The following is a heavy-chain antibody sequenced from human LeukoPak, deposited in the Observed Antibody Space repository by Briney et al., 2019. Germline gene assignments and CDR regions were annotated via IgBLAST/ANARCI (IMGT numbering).Heavy chain of an antibody. D-gene: IGHD3-22*01. J-gene: IGHJ4*02. CDR3: ARFPGRNYYDSSGFDY. V-gene: IGHV3-21*01. CDR2: ISTSNIYI. Sequence: GGSLRLSCAASGFSSVHYTMHWVRQAPGKGLEWVSSISTSNIYIYYADSVKGRFTISRDNAKNSLYLQMNSLRAEDTAVYYCARFPGRNYYDSSGFDYWGQGTLDTVSS. CDR1: GFSSVHYT.